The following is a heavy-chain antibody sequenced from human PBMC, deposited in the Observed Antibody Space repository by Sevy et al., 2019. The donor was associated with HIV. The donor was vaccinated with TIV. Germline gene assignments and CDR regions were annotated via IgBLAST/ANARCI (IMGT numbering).Heavy chain of an antibody. CDR3: ARVPSTGRYGMDV. V-gene: IGHV3-48*01. J-gene: IGHJ6*02. Sequence: GGSLRLSCAASGFTFSSYSMNWVRQAPGKGLEWVSYISSSSSTIYYADSVKGRFTISRDNAKNSRYLQMNSLRAEDTAVYYCARVPSTGRYGMDVWGQGTTVTVSS. CDR2: ISSSSSTI. CDR1: GFTFSSYS. D-gene: IGHD3-10*01.